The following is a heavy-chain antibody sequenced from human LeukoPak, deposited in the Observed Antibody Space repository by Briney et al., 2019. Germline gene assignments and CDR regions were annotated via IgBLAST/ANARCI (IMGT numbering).Heavy chain of an antibody. CDR3: ATRRGYSGYDSHDY. V-gene: IGHV1-2*02. J-gene: IGHJ4*02. CDR1: GYTFTSYY. Sequence: SVKVSCKASGYTFTSYYMHWVRQAPGQGQEGKGWINPNSGGTNYAQKFQGSVTMPSDTSISTAYMELSRLRSDDTAVYYCATRRGYSGYDSHDYWGQGTLVTVSS. CDR2: INPNSGGT. D-gene: IGHD5-12*01.